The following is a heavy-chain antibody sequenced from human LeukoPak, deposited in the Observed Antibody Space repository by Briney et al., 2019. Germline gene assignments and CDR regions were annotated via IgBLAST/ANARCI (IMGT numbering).Heavy chain of an antibody. CDR3: AKGGKYCSGGSCYPPFDY. D-gene: IGHD2-15*01. V-gene: IGHV3-30*18. CDR1: GFTFSSYG. Sequence: PGRSLRLSCAASGFTFSSYGMHWVRQAPGKGLEWVAVISYDGSNKYYADSVKGRFTISRDNSKNTLYLQMNSLRAKDTAVYYCAKGGKYCSGGSCYPPFDYWGQGTLVTVSS. CDR2: ISYDGSNK. J-gene: IGHJ4*02.